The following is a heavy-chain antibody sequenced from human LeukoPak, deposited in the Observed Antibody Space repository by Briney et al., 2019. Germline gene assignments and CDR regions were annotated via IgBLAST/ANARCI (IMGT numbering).Heavy chain of an antibody. J-gene: IGHJ4*02. D-gene: IGHD1-26*01. Sequence: GGSLRLSCAASGFTFDDYAMHWVRQAPGKGLEWVSGISWNSGSIGYADSVKGRFTISRDNAKNSLYLQMNSLRAEDTALYYCAKDSGGYWSYFDYWGQGTLVTVSS. CDR2: ISWNSGSI. CDR3: AKDSGGYWSYFDY. CDR1: GFTFDDYA. V-gene: IGHV3-9*01.